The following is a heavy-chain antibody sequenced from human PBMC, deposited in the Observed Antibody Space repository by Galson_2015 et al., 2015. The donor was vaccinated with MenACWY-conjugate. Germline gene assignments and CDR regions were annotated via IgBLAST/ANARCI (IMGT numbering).Heavy chain of an antibody. V-gene: IGHV1-18*01. J-gene: IGHJ6*03. CDR2: ISGYNGNT. Sequence: QSGAEVKKPGASVKVSCKASGYTFARFGITWVRQAPGQGLEWMGWISGYNGNTKYAQKFQDRVTVTIDTSTTTMYMELRSLRSDDTAVYYCAREGIRPGKPVDMGVWGRGTTVTVSS. D-gene: IGHD1-14*01. CDR3: AREGIRPGKPVDMGV. CDR1: GYTFARFG.